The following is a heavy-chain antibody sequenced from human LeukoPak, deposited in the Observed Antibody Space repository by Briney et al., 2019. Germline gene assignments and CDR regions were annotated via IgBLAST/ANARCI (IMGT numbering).Heavy chain of an antibody. CDR3: ARGMGYSYGHPQGAFDI. CDR1: GYSFTSYG. V-gene: IGHV1-18*01. Sequence: ASVKVSCKASGYSFTSYGFNWVRQAPGQGLEWMGWMNAYNGKTNYAHSLQGRVTVTADTSTSTAYMELRSLRSEDTAVYYCARGMGYSYGHPQGAFDIWGQGTMVTVSS. CDR2: MNAYNGKT. D-gene: IGHD5-18*01. J-gene: IGHJ3*02.